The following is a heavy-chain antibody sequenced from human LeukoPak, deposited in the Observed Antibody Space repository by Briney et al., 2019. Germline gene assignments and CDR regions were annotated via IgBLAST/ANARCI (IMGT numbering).Heavy chain of an antibody. V-gene: IGHV3-15*01. CDR3: TATYYYDRSGSITQANFDC. D-gene: IGHD3-22*01. Sequence: GGSLRLSCAASGFSFSDAWLSWVRQVPGKGLEWVGRIKSKTDGGATDYAAPVKDRFTISRDDSKNMLYLQMNSLRTEDTAVYHCTATYYYDRSGSITQANFDCWGQGTLVTVSS. J-gene: IGHJ4*02. CDR1: GFSFSDAW. CDR2: IKSKTDGGAT.